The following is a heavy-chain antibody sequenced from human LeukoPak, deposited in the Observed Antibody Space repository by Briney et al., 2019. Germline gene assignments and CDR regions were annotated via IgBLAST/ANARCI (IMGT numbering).Heavy chain of an antibody. CDR3: ARAGRKETTTFDILTGHYPYYFDY. D-gene: IGHD3-9*01. CDR1: GGSISSSSYY. V-gene: IGHV4-39*07. Sequence: KSSETLSLTCTVSGGSISSSSYYWGWIRQPPGKGLEWIGSIYYSGSTYYNPSLKSRVTISVDTSKNQFSLKLSSVTAADTAVYYCARAGRKETTTFDILTGHYPYYFDYWGQGTLVTVSS. J-gene: IGHJ4*02. CDR2: IYYSGST.